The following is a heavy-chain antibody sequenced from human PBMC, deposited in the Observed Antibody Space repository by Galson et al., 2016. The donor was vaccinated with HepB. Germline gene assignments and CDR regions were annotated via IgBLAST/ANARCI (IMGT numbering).Heavy chain of an antibody. CDR3: AKAKLWFGELLPGG. CDR2: ISHDERKK. CDR1: GLRFSSYG. V-gene: IGHV3-30*18. D-gene: IGHD3-10*01. Sequence: SLRLSCAASGLRFSSYGMHWVRQAPGKGLEWVAVISHDERKKYYGDSVQGRFTISRDNSKNTLYLQMNSLRAEDTAVYYCAKAKLWFGELLPGGWGQGTLVIVSS. J-gene: IGHJ4*02.